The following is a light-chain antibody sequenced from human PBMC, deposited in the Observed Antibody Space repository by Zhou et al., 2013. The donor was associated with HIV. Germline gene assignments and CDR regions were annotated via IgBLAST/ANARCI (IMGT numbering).Light chain of an antibody. CDR3: QQYNNWLWT. CDR1: QNIDYY. Sequence: EIVLTQSPATLSLSPGERATLSCRASQNIDYYLAWYQQKPGQAPRLLIFNASNRATGVPARFSGSGSGTDFTLSISRLEPEDFAVYFCQQYNNWLWTFGQGTKVEIK. J-gene: IGKJ1*01. CDR2: NAS. V-gene: IGKV3-11*01.